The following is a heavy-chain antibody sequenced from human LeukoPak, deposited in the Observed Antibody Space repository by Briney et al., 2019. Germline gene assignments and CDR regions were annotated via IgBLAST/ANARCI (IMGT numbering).Heavy chain of an antibody. CDR1: GFTFSDYG. Sequence: GGSLRLSCAASGFTFSDYGMHWVRQAPGKGLEWVTFIAYNGGDKYFPDSVKGRFTISRDNSKNTLHLQMNSLRADDTGVYYCAKGRGSYGRIYFDSWGQGTLVTVSS. CDR3: AKGRGSYGRIYFDS. J-gene: IGHJ4*02. CDR2: IAYNGGDK. V-gene: IGHV3-30*02. D-gene: IGHD1-26*01.